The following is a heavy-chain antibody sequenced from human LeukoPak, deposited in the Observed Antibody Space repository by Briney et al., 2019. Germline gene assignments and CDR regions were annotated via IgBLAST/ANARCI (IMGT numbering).Heavy chain of an antibody. Sequence: ASVKVSCKASGYTFTSYGISWVRQAPGQGLEWMGWISAYNGNTNYAQKLQGRVTMTTDTSTSTAHMVLRSLRSDDTAVYYCARGDFWSGYYTMGIYAFDIWGQGTMVTVSS. D-gene: IGHD3-3*01. CDR3: ARGDFWSGYYTMGIYAFDI. J-gene: IGHJ3*02. CDR1: GYTFTSYG. CDR2: ISAYNGNT. V-gene: IGHV1-18*01.